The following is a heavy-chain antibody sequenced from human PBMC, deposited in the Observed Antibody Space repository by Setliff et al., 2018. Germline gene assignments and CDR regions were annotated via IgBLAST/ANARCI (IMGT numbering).Heavy chain of an antibody. CDR1: GFTFSDYY. CDR2: ISSDSRTT. Sequence: GGSLRLSCAASGFTFSDYYMNWIRQAPGRGLEWISFISSDSRTTYYADSVKGRFTISRDNAKNTLYLQMGSLRAEDMAVYYCARAPSSSSASWFDPWGQGTLVTVSS. D-gene: IGHD6-6*01. J-gene: IGHJ5*02. CDR3: ARAPSSSSASWFDP. V-gene: IGHV3-11*04.